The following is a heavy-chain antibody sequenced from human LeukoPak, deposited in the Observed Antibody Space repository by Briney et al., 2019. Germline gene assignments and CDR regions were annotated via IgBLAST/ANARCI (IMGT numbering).Heavy chain of an antibody. J-gene: IGHJ4*02. D-gene: IGHD3-10*01. CDR1: GFTFSSYA. CDR3: AKSYSAYASGTYYNRVFDY. Sequence: GGSLRLSCAASGFTFSSYAMSWVRQAPGKGLEWVSAISGSGGSTYYADSVKGRFTISRDNSKNTLYLQMNTLRAEDTAVYYCAKSYSAYASGTYYNRVFDYWGQGTLVTVSS. V-gene: IGHV3-23*01. CDR2: ISGSGGST.